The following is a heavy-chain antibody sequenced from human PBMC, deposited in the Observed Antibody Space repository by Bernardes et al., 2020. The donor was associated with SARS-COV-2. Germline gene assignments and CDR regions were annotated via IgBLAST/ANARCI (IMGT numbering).Heavy chain of an antibody. D-gene: IGHD6-19*01. Sequence: GGSLRLSCAASGFTFNTYGMHWVRLAPGKGLEWVAVIWYDGSTKYYAASAKGRFTISRDNSKNTLYLQMNSLRVEDTAVYYCVRRFCAVSSACGNFYGMGVWGQGATVTVSS. J-gene: IGHJ6*02. CDR1: GFTFNTYG. CDR3: VRRFCAVSSACGNFYGMGV. CDR2: IWYDGSTK. V-gene: IGHV3-33*01.